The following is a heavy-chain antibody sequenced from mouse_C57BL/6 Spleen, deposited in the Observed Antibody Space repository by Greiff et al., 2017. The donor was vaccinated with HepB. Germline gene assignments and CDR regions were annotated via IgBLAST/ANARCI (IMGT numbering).Heavy chain of an antibody. V-gene: IGHV1-81*01. CDR2: IYPRSGNT. CDR1: GYTFTSYG. CDR3: ARWVYYGSFYYFDY. D-gene: IGHD1-1*01. Sequence: QVQLQQSGAELARPGASVKLSCKASGYTFTSYGISWVKQRTGQGLEWIGEIYPRSGNTYYNEKFKGKATLTADKSSSTAYMELRSLTSEDSAVYFRARWVYYGSFYYFDYWGQGTTLTVSS. J-gene: IGHJ2*01.